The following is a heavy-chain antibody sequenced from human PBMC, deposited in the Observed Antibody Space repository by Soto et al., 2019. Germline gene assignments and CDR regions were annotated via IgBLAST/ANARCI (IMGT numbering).Heavy chain of an antibody. D-gene: IGHD3-10*01. CDR3: ARREDYYGSGSYYDY. CDR2: IYYSGST. Sequence: SETLSLTCTVSGGSISDFYWSWIRQPPGKGLEWIGYIYYSGSTNYNPSLKSRVTISVDTSKNQFSLNLRSMSPADTAMYYCARREDYYGSGSYYDYWGQGTLVTVSS. V-gene: IGHV4-59*01. J-gene: IGHJ4*02. CDR1: GGSISDFY.